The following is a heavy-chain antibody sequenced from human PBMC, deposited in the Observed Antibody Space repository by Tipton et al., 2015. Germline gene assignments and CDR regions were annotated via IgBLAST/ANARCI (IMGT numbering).Heavy chain of an antibody. D-gene: IGHD3-10*01. V-gene: IGHV4-61*02. Sequence: TLSLTCSVSGASISSVYYYWTWIRQTAGKGLEWIGRVSYTGNTNFNPSLNSRVTMSVDTSKNQFSLKLSSVTAADTAIYYCAGALFGQLNWFDPWGQGTLVTVSA. CDR2: VSYTGNT. CDR1: GASISSVYYY. J-gene: IGHJ5*02. CDR3: AGALFGQLNWFDP.